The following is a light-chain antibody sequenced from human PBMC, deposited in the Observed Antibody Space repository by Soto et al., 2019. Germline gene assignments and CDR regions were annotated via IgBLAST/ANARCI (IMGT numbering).Light chain of an antibody. J-gene: IGLJ1*01. Sequence: QSALTQSRSVSGSPGQSVAISCTGTSSDVGAYNYVSWYQQHPGKAPKVLIYDVSKRPSGVPDRFSGSKSGNTASLTISGLQADDEADYYCCSHAGSYTYVFGTGTKVTVL. CDR3: CSHAGSYTYV. CDR1: SSDVGAYNY. CDR2: DVS. V-gene: IGLV2-11*01.